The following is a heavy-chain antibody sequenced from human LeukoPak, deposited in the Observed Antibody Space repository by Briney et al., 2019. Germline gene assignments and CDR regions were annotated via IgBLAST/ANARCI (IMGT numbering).Heavy chain of an antibody. CDR1: GGSISSYY. CDR3: ARGSYAGSFAFDI. V-gene: IGHV4-59*01. J-gene: IGHJ3*02. Sequence: SETLSLTCTVSGGSISSYYLSWIRQPPGKGLEWIGYIYYSGTTNYNPSLKSRVTISVDASKNQFSLKLSFVTAADTAVYYCARGSYAGSFAFDIWGQGTMVTVSS. CDR2: IYYSGTT. D-gene: IGHD4-23*01.